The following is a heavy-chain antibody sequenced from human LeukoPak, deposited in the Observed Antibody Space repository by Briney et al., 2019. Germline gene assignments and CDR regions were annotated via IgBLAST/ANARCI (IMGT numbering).Heavy chain of an antibody. CDR2: INGDGSST. CDR3: AELGITMIGGV. J-gene: IGHJ6*04. CDR1: GFPFSASW. D-gene: IGHD3-10*02. V-gene: IGHV3-74*01. Sequence: GGSLKLSCAASGFPFSASWMHWVRHTPGKALVWVARINGDGSSTHYADFVEGRFTISRDNAKNSLYLQMNSLRAEDTAVYYCAELGITMIGGVWGKGTTVTISS.